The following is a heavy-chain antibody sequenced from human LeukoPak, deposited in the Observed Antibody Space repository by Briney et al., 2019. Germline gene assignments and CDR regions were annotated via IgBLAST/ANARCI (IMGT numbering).Heavy chain of an antibody. CDR1: RFTFTTYS. V-gene: IGHV3-48*01. Sequence: GGSLRLSCAASRFTFTTYSMNWVRQAPGKGLEWISYISSSSSTIYYADSVKGRFTISRDNSENTLYLQMNSLRAEDTAVYYCAKVFYDSSGYRLFDYWGQGTLVTVSS. J-gene: IGHJ4*02. CDR3: AKVFYDSSGYRLFDY. D-gene: IGHD3-22*01. CDR2: ISSSSSTI.